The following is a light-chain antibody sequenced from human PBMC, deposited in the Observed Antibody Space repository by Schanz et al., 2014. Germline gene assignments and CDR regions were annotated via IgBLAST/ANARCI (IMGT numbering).Light chain of an antibody. CDR1: SSDIGGYNY. Sequence: QSALTQPASVSGSPGQSITISCTGTSSDIGGYNYVSWYQQHPGKAPKLIIYDVSRRPSGVPDRFSGSKSGNTASLTISGLQAEDEEVYYCSSYPSSSTLGFGGGTKRTVL. V-gene: IGLV2-14*01. CDR3: SSYPSSSTLG. CDR2: DVS. J-gene: IGLJ2*01.